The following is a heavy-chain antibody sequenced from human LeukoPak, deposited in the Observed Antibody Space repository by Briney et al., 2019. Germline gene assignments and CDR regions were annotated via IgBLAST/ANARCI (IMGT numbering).Heavy chain of an antibody. CDR1: GGSIRNYY. J-gene: IGHJ2*01. V-gene: IGHV4-59*01. Sequence: PSETLSLTCTVSGGSIRNYYWSWIRQPPGMGLEWIGNIYYSGSTSYNPSLKSRVTISVETSKNQFSLNLSSVTAADTAVYYCARRTDSGSWYFDLWGRGTLVTVSS. D-gene: IGHD6-6*01. CDR2: IYYSGST. CDR3: ARRTDSGSWYFDL.